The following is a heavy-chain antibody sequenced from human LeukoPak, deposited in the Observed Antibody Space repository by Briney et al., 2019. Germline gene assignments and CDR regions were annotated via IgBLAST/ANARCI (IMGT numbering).Heavy chain of an antibody. D-gene: IGHD1-26*01. CDR2: IYTSGST. J-gene: IGHJ4*02. V-gene: IGHV4-61*02. CDR3: ARESPPIVGAAPFDY. Sequence: SETLSLTCTVSGGSISSGSYYWSWIRQPAGKGLEWIGRIYTSGSTNHNPSLKSRVTISVDTSKNQFSLKLSSVTAADTAVYYCARESPPIVGAAPFDYWGQGTLVTVSS. CDR1: GGSISSGSYY.